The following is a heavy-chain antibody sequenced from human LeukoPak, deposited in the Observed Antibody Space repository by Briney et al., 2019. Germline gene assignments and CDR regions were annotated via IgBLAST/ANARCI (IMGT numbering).Heavy chain of an antibody. CDR1: GGCISSYY. D-gene: IGHD3-9*01. Sequence: SETLSLTCTVSGGCISSYYWSWIRQPPGKGLEWIGYIYYSGSTNYNPSLKSRVTISVDTSKNQFSLKLSSVTAADTAVYYCAREPTYYDILTGYYRGYYFDYWGQGTLVTVSS. CDR2: IYYSGST. V-gene: IGHV4-59*12. CDR3: AREPTYYDILTGYYRGYYFDY. J-gene: IGHJ4*02.